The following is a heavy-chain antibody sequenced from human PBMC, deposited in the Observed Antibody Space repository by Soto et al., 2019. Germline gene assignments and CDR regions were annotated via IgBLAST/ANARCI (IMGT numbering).Heavy chain of an antibody. CDR1: GFTFSSYA. J-gene: IGHJ6*03. D-gene: IGHD3-3*01. V-gene: IGHV3-23*01. CDR2: ISGSGGST. Sequence: GGSLRLSCAASGFTFSSYAMSWVRQAPGKGLEWVSAISGSGGSTYYADSVKGRFTISRDNSKNTLYLQMNSLRAEDTAVYYCAKGGFPRYTTAFGYYYMDVWGKGTTVTVSS. CDR3: AKGGFPRYTTAFGYYYMDV.